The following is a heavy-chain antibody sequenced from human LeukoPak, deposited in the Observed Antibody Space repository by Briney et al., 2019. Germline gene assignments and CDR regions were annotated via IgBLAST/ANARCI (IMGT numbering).Heavy chain of an antibody. V-gene: IGHV3-21*01. D-gene: IGHD5-12*01. CDR2: ISSSSSYI. CDR1: GFTFSNYS. CDR3: ARVVATTSFDY. Sequence: GGSLRLSCAASGFTFSNYSMNWVRQAPGKGLEWVSSISSSSSYIYYADSVKGRFTISRDNAKNSLYLQMNSLRAEDTAVYYCARVVATTSFDYWGQGTLVTVSS. J-gene: IGHJ4*02.